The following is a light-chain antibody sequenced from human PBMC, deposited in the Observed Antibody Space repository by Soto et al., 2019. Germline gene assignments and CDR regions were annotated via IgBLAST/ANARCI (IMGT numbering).Light chain of an antibody. J-gene: IGKJ1*01. V-gene: IGKV1-5*01. CDR1: QSISTC. CDR3: QQYDSYSRT. CDR2: DAS. Sequence: DIQMTQSPSTLSASVGDRVTITCRASQSISTCLAWYQQKPCKAPKLLIYDASSLQGGVPSRFSGSGSGTEFTLTICSLHPDDFTTYYCQQYDSYSRTFGQGTEVEIK.